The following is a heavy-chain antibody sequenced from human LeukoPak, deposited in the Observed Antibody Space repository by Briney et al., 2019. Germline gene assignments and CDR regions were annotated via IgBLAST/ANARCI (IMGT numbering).Heavy chain of an antibody. CDR1: GGSFSGYY. Sequence: SETLSLTCAVYGGSFSGYYWSWIRQPPGKGLEWIGEINHSGSTNYNPSLKSRVTISVDTSKDQFSLKLSSVTAADTAVYYCARSYSSSWFNWFDPWGQGTLVTVSS. CDR3: ARSYSSSWFNWFDP. J-gene: IGHJ5*02. V-gene: IGHV4-34*01. D-gene: IGHD6-13*01. CDR2: INHSGST.